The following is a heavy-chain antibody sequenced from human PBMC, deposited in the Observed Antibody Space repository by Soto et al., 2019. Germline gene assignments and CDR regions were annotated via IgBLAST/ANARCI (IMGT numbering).Heavy chain of an antibody. J-gene: IGHJ4*02. CDR3: ARHRLLDNGNDWRAFDY. V-gene: IGHV5-51*01. Sequence: RGESLKISCKGSGYSFTNHWIGWVRQIPWKGLEWMGIIYPGDSDTKYSPSFQGQVTISADKSISTAYLQWSSLKASDTAIYYCARHRLLDNGNDWRAFDYWGQGTLVPVSS. CDR2: IYPGDSDT. CDR1: GYSFTNHW. D-gene: IGHD1-1*01.